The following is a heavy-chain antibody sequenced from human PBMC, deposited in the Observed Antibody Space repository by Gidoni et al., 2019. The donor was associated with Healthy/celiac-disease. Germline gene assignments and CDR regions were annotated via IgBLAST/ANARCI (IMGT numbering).Heavy chain of an antibody. CDR2: ISSSGSTI. Sequence: EVQLVESGGGLVQPGGSLRLSCAASGFTFRSYEMNWVRQAPGKGLEWVSYISSSGSTIYYADSVKGRFTISRDNAKNSLYLQMNSLRAEDTAVYYCARDGAPTVLRFLDYYYGMDVWGQGTTVTVSS. V-gene: IGHV3-48*03. CDR1: GFTFRSYE. D-gene: IGHD3-3*01. CDR3: ARDGAPTVLRFLDYYYGMDV. J-gene: IGHJ6*02.